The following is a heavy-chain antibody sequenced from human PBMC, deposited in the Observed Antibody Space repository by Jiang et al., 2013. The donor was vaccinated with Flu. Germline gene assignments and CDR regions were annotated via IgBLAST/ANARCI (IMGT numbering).Heavy chain of an antibody. J-gene: IGHJ4*02. Sequence: PTGRGLEWIGSVYDSETTNYNPYLXPVPSKTRVTMSLDTSNNHFSLRLSSVTAADTAVYYCARGGSYCSSVSCTYYFDYWGQGTLVTVSS. D-gene: IGHD2-2*01. CDR3: ARGGSYCSSVSCTYYFDY. CDR2: VYDSETT. V-gene: IGHV4-38-2*02.